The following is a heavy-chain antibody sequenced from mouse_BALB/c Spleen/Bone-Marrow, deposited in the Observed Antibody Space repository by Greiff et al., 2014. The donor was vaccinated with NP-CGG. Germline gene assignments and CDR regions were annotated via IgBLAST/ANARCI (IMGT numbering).Heavy chain of an antibody. J-gene: IGHJ3*01. D-gene: IGHD2-3*01. V-gene: IGHV4-1*02. Sequence: EVQLQQSGGGLVQPGRSLKISCAASGFDFSGFWMGWVRLAPGKGLEWIGEINPDSRTINYSPFLKDRFIISRDNAKNTLYLHTSKVRSEDTALYYCARLGYYGGFAYWGQGTLVTVSA. CDR3: ARLGYYGGFAY. CDR1: GFDFSGFW. CDR2: INPDSRTI.